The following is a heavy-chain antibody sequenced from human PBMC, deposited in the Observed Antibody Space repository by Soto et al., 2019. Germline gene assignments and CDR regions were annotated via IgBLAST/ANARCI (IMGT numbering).Heavy chain of an antibody. CDR3: ARDQVVVVAATPTIYYYYGMDV. D-gene: IGHD2-15*01. CDR2: TSYDGSNK. Sequence: PGGSLRLSCAASGFTFSSYAMHWVRQAPGKGLEWVAVTSYDGSNKYYADSVKGRFTISRDNSKNTLYLQMNSLRAEDTAVYYCARDQVVVVAATPTIYYYYGMDVWGQGTTVTVSS. CDR1: GFTFSSYA. J-gene: IGHJ6*02. V-gene: IGHV3-30-3*01.